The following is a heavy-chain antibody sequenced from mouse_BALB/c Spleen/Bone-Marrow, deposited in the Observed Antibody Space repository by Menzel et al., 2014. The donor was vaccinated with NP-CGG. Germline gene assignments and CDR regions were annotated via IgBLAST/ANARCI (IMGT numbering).Heavy chain of an antibody. Sequence: VNVVESGAELVRPGTSVKISCKASGYTFTNYWLGWVKQRPGHGLEWIGDIYPGGGYTNYNEKFKGKATLTADTSSSTAYMQLSSLTSEDSAVYFCARGNGPYAMDYWGQGTSVTVSS. V-gene: IGHV1-63*02. J-gene: IGHJ4*01. CDR3: ARGNGPYAMDY. CDR1: GYTFTNYW. D-gene: IGHD1-1*02. CDR2: IYPGGGYT.